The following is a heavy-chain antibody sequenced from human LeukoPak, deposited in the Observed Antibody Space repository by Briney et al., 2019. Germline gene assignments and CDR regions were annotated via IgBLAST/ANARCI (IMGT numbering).Heavy chain of an antibody. D-gene: IGHD3-16*02. CDR1: GLSVSSSY. V-gene: IGHV3-53*01. CDR3: ARDRPFGGVIDGMDV. CDR2: THSGGNT. J-gene: IGHJ6*02. Sequence: GGSLRLSCAASGLSVSSSYMSWVRQAPGQGLEWVSVTHSGGNTYYGDSVKGRFFISRDSSENTLYLQMNSLTAEDTAVYYCARDRPFGGVIDGMDVWGQGTTVTVSS.